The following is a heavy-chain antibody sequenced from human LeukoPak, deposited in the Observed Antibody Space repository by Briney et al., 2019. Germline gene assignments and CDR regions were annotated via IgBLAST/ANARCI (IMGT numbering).Heavy chain of an antibody. V-gene: IGHV4-59*01. D-gene: IGHD6-13*01. CDR3: ARPGYSSSWYYFDY. Sequence: PSETLSLTCTVSGGSISSYYWSWIRQPPGKGLEWIGYIYYSGSTNYNPSLKSRVTISVDTSKNQFSLKLSSVTAADTAVYYCARPGYSSSWYYFDYWGQGTLDTVSS. J-gene: IGHJ4*02. CDR1: GGSISSYY. CDR2: IYYSGST.